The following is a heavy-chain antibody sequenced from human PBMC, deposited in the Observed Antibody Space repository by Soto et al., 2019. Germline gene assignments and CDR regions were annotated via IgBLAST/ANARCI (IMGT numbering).Heavy chain of an antibody. D-gene: IGHD2-15*01. V-gene: IGHV4-59*01. CDR2: IYYRGST. CDR3: ARDGVAVVADSPDYYYRLEV. J-gene: IGHJ6*02. CDR1: GGYISSYY. Sequence: PSETLSLTCTVSGGYISSYYWSWIRQPPGKGLEWIGYIYYRGSTNYNPSLNSRVTISVDTSKNQFSLKLSSVTAADTSVYYFARDGVAVVADSPDYYYRLEVWGQGTTVTVPS.